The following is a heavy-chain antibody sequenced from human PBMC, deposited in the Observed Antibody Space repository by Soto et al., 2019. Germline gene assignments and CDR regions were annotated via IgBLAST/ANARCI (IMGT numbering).Heavy chain of an antibody. CDR1: GGSVSSGSYY. CDR2: IYYSGST. D-gene: IGHD3-22*01. Sequence: SETLSVTCTVSGGSVSSGSYYWSWIRQPPGKGLEWIGYIYYSGSTNYSPSLKSRVTISVDTSKNQFSLKLSSVTAADTAVYYCARAATTYYYDTSGYSFDYWGQGTLVTVSS. V-gene: IGHV4-61*01. CDR3: ARAATTYYYDTSGYSFDY. J-gene: IGHJ4*02.